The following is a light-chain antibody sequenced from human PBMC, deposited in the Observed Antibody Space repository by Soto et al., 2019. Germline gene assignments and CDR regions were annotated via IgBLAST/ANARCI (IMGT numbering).Light chain of an antibody. CDR3: QQNNKWPPVT. CDR2: GAS. Sequence: EFVMTQSPATVSVFPGEGVTLSCRASQTISTDLAWYQQKPGQAPRLLIYGASTRATGVPDRFSGGGSGTEFTLTISSLQSEDFAFYYCQQNNKWPPVTFGGGTKVDIK. CDR1: QTISTD. V-gene: IGKV3-15*01. J-gene: IGKJ4*01.